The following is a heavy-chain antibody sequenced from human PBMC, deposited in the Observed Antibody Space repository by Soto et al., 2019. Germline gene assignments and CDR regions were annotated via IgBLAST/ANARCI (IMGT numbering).Heavy chain of an antibody. CDR2: ISAYNGNT. V-gene: IGHV1-18*01. J-gene: IGHJ3*02. CDR3: ARDPRGSGSSISPDDALDI. CDR1: GYTFTSYG. Sequence: ASVKGSCKASGYTFTSYGISWVRQAPGQGLEWMGWISAYNGNTNYAQKLQGRVTMTTDTSTSTAYMELRSLRSDDTAVYYCARDPRGSGSSISPDDALDIWGQGTMVIGS. D-gene: IGHD3-10*01.